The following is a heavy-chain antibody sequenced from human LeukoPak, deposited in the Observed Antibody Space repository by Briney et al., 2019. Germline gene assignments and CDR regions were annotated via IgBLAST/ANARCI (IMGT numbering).Heavy chain of an antibody. V-gene: IGHV3-23*01. J-gene: IGHJ3*02. CDR1: GFTFSSYA. D-gene: IGHD3-10*01. Sequence: GGSLRLSCAASGFTFSSYAMSWVRQAPGKGLEWVSAISGSGGSTYYADSVKGRFTISRDNSKNTLYLQMNSLRAEDTAVYYCAKWGYYGSGSHHEDAFDIWGQGTMVTVSS. CDR2: ISGSGGST. CDR3: AKWGYYGSGSHHEDAFDI.